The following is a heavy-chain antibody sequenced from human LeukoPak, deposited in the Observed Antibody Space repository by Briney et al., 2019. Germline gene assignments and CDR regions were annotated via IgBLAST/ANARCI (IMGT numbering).Heavy chain of an antibody. J-gene: IGHJ2*01. CDR2: INQDGSEM. V-gene: IGHV3-7*01. Sequence: GGSLRLSCAASGFTFSNYWMSWVRQAPGKGLEWLANINQDGSEMYYVDSVKGRFTISRDNGKNSLYLQINSLRADGTAVYYCARDQGSMIVVQTTNWYFDLGGRGPLVTVSS. D-gene: IGHD3-22*01. CDR3: ARDQGSMIVVQTTNWYFDL. CDR1: GFTFSNYW.